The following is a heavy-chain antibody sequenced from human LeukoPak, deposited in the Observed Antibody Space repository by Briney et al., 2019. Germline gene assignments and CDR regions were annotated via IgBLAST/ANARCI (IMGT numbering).Heavy chain of an antibody. J-gene: IGHJ4*02. CDR2: INPNSGGT. D-gene: IGHD6-19*01. V-gene: IGHV1-2*06. CDR1: GYTFTGYY. Sequence: ASVKVSCKASGYTFTGYYMPWVRQAPGQGLEWMGRINPNSGGTNYAQKFQGRVTMTRDTSISTAYMELSRLRSDDTAVYYCARDRRYSSGLNYFDYWGQGTLVTVSS. CDR3: ARDRRYSSGLNYFDY.